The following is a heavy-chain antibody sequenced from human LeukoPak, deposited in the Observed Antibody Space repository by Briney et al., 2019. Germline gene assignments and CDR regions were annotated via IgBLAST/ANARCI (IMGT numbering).Heavy chain of an antibody. CDR1: GFTFSSYS. CDR3: AAGNDYYFDY. Sequence: AGSLRLSCAASGFTFSSYSMNWVRQAPGKGLEWVSYISSSSSTIYYADSVKGRFTISRDNAKNSLYLQMNSLRAEDTAVYYCAAGNDYYFDYWGQGTLVTVSS. CDR2: ISSSSSTI. D-gene: IGHD1-1*01. J-gene: IGHJ4*02. V-gene: IGHV3-48*01.